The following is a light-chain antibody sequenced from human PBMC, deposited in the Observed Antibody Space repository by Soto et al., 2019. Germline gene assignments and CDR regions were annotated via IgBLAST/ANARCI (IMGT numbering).Light chain of an antibody. CDR1: SSDVGAYNY. Sequence: SVLTQPASVSGSPGQSITISCTGTSSDVGAYNYVSWYQQYPGKAPKLMIYGVTNRPSGVSNRFSGSKTGNTASLTISRLQAEDEADYYCFSHRGGDSHVFGTGTKVTVL. CDR3: FSHRGGDSHV. CDR2: GVT. V-gene: IGLV2-14*01. J-gene: IGLJ1*01.